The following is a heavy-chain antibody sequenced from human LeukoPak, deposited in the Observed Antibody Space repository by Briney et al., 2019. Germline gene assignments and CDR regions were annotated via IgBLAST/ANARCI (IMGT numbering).Heavy chain of an antibody. CDR2: IYYSGST. Sequence: SETLSLTCTVSGGSISSYYRSWIRQPLGKGLEWIGYIYYSGSTNYNPSLKSRVTISVDTSKNQFSLKLSSVTAADTAVYYCAIDPYYYYGMDVWGQGTTVTVSS. CDR3: AIDPYYYYGMDV. V-gene: IGHV4-59*01. CDR1: GGSISSYY. J-gene: IGHJ6*02.